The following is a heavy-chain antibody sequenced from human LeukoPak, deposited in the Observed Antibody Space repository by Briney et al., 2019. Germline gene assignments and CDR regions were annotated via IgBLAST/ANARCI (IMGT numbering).Heavy chain of an antibody. CDR3: ARASDDSSGYYYLPTDY. J-gene: IGHJ4*02. D-gene: IGHD3-22*01. Sequence: SETLSLTCTVSGGSISSYYWSWIRQPAGKGLEWIGRIYTSGSTDYNPSLKSRVTMSVDTSKNQFSLKLSSVTAADTAVYYCARASDDSSGYYYLPTDYWGQGTLVTVSS. CDR2: IYTSGST. CDR1: GGSISSYY. V-gene: IGHV4-4*07.